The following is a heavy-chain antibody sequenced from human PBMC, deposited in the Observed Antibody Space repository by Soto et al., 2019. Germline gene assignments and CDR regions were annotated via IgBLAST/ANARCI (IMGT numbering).Heavy chain of an antibody. Sequence: QLQLQESGPGPVKPSETLSLTCTVSGGSISSSSYYWGWIRQPPGKGLEWIGSIYYSGSTYYNPSLKSRVTISVDTSKNQFSLKLRSVTAADTAVYYGARQGGDTYYYDSSGYHDAFDIWGQGTMVTVSS. D-gene: IGHD3-22*01. CDR3: ARQGGDTYYYDSSGYHDAFDI. CDR2: IYYSGST. J-gene: IGHJ3*02. CDR1: GGSISSSSYY. V-gene: IGHV4-39*01.